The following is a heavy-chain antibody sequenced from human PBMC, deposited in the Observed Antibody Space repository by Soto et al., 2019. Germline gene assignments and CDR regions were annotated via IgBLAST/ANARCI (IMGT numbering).Heavy chain of an antibody. Sequence: GESLKVSCKGSGYSFTSYWIGWVRQMPGKGLEWMGIIYPGDSDTRYSPSVQGQVTISADKSISTAYLQWSSLKASDTAMYYCATSTRGNYGSYGYYYYYRMDVWGQGTTVIVS. J-gene: IGHJ6*02. CDR1: GYSFTSYW. CDR2: IYPGDSDT. D-gene: IGHD2-15*01. CDR3: ATSTRGNYGSYGYYYYYRMDV. V-gene: IGHV5-51*01.